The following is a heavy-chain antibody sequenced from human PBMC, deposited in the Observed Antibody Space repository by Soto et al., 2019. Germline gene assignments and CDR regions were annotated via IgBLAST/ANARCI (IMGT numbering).Heavy chain of an antibody. CDR1: GFIVNNIV. V-gene: IGHV3-66*01. J-gene: IGHJ1*01. Sequence: GGSLRLSCAASGFIVNNIVRTWVRQAPGKGLEWLSTISSDDNTYYADSVKGRFTISRDSPKNTLYLQMNSLRAEDTAVYHCARDILGGSYDFSHGGQGALVTVSS. D-gene: IGHD3-3*01. CDR2: ISSDDNT. CDR3: ARDILGGSYDFSH.